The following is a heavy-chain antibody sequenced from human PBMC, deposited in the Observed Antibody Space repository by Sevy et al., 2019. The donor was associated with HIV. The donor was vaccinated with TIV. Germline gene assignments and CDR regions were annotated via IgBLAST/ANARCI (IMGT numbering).Heavy chain of an antibody. D-gene: IGHD1-26*01. J-gene: IGHJ4*02. V-gene: IGHV3-15*01. CDR3: AADVGCSDFDY. CDR2: IKSKTDGGTR. Sequence: GGSLRLSCAASGFSFRNAWMSWVRQAPGKGLEWVGRIKSKTDGGTRDFAAAARGRFIISRDDSKNMLYLQMSSLKIEDTAHYYSAADVGCSDFDYWGRGILVSVSS. CDR1: GFSFRNAW.